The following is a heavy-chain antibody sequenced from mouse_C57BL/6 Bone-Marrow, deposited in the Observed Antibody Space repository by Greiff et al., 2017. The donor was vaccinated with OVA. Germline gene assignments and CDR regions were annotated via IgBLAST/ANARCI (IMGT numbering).Heavy chain of an antibody. V-gene: IGHV1-72*01. D-gene: IGHD2-3*01. J-gene: IGHJ2*01. CDR2: INPNSGGT. Sequence: QVQLQQPGAELVKPGASVKMSCKASGYTFTSYCMHWVTQRNGRSLEWIGMINPNSGGTRYNEKFKSKATLTVDKPSSTAYMQLSSLTSDDSAVYYCARSGYYDYFDYWGQGTTLTVSS. CDR3: ARSGYYDYFDY. CDR1: GYTFTSYC.